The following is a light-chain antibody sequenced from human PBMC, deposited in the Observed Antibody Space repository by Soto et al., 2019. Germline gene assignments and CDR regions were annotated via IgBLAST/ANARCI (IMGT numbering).Light chain of an antibody. J-gene: IGLJ2*01. Sequence: QAVVAQPPSASGSPGQSVTISCTGTSSDIGGYNYISWYQQHPGKAPKLMIYEVTKRPSGVPDRFSASKSGNTASLTVSGLQAEDEAAYYCASYAVSNVIFGGGTKLTVL. CDR1: SSDIGGYNY. CDR3: ASYAVSNVI. V-gene: IGLV2-8*01. CDR2: EVT.